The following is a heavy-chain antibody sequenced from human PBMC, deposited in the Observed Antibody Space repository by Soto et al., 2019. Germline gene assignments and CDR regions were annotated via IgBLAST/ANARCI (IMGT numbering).Heavy chain of an antibody. J-gene: IGHJ4*02. Sequence: GGSLRLSCAASGFTFSGFGMHWVRQAPGKGLEWVAIIWYDGSDKYYADSVKGRFTISRDNSKNTLYLQMNSLRAEDTAVYHCAFGNLSYYFDFWGQGTPVTVCS. D-gene: IGHD3-16*01. CDR3: AFGNLSYYFDF. V-gene: IGHV3-33*01. CDR2: IWYDGSDK. CDR1: GFTFSGFG.